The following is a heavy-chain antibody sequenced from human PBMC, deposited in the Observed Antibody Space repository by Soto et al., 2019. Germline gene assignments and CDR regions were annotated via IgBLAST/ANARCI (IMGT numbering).Heavy chain of an antibody. Sequence: EVQLLESGGGLVQPGGSLRLSCAASGITISNYHMSWVRHAPGQGLDWVSGISGSGYRTYYADSAKGRFTISKDISKNSLSLQRDNLGVEDTPVEFCVKDDGGYPSTAPHWGQGTLVTVSS. CDR3: VKDDGGYPSTAPH. D-gene: IGHD4-17*01. J-gene: IGHJ1*01. V-gene: IGHV3-23*01. CDR2: ISGSGYRT. CDR1: GITISNYH.